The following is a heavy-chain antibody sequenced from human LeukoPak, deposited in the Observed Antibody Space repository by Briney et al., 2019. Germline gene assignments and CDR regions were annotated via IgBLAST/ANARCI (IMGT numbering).Heavy chain of an antibody. J-gene: IGHJ1*01. CDR2: ISGSGDST. CDR1: GFTFSYFA. D-gene: IGHD1-26*01. Sequence: GGSLRLSCAASGFTFSYFAMNWVRQAPGKGLEWVTAISGSGDSTYYADSVKGRFTISRDNSKKTLYLQMNSLRAEDTAVYYCAKGGGGSPHRFFQQWGQGTLVTVSS. CDR3: AKGGGGSPHRFFQQ. V-gene: IGHV3-23*01.